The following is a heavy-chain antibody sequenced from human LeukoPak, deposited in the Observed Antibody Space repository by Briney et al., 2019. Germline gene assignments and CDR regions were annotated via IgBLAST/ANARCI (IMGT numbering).Heavy chain of an antibody. Sequence: PSETLSLTCTVSGGSISSSSYYWGWIRQPSGKGLEWIGSIYYSGSTYYNPSLKSRVTISVDTSKNQFSLKLSSVTAADTAVYYCARLVSGGYDFWSGYPRYYYYYMDVWGKGTTVTVSS. J-gene: IGHJ6*03. CDR3: ARLVSGGYDFWSGYPRYYYYYMDV. D-gene: IGHD3-3*01. CDR2: IYYSGST. V-gene: IGHV4-39*01. CDR1: GGSISSSSYY.